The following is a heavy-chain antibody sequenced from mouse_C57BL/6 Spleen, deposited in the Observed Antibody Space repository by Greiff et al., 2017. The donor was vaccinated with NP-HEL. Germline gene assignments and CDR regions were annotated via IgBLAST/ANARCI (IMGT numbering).Heavy chain of an antibody. Sequence: VQLKQSGGGLVKPGGSLKLSCAASGFTFSDYGMHWVRQAPEKGLEWVAYISSGSSTIYYADTVKGRFTISRDNAKNTLFRQMTSLRSEDTAMYYCSRPGSSYYWYFDVWGTGTTVTVSS. CDR1: GFTFSDYG. CDR3: SRPGSSYYWYFDV. D-gene: IGHD1-1*01. CDR2: ISSGSSTI. V-gene: IGHV5-17*01. J-gene: IGHJ1*03.